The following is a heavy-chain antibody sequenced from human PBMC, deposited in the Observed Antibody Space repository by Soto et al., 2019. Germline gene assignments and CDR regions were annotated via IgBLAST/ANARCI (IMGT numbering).Heavy chain of an antibody. CDR1: GFTFSSYA. Sequence: VQLLESGGGLVQPGGSLRLSCAASGFTFSSYAMGWVRRPPGKGLEWVSAIGGSGGTNYADSAKGRFTISRDNSKDTLYLQMNSLRADDTAVYHCAKTAEAVAGTVYGYWGQGTLVTVSS. V-gene: IGHV3-23*01. D-gene: IGHD6-19*01. CDR2: IGGSGGT. CDR3: AKTAEAVAGTVYGY. J-gene: IGHJ4*02.